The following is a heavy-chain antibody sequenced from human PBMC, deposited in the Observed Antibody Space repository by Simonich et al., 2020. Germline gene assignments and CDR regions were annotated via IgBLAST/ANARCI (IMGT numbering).Heavy chain of an antibody. D-gene: IGHD2-15*01. CDR2: ISPYNGNT. Sequence: QVQLVQSGAEVKKPGASVKVSCKASGYTFTSYGISWVRQAPGQGLEWMEWISPYNGNTNYATKLQGRVTMTTDTSTSTAYMELRSLRSDDTAVYYCARASRGTWWYYYFDYWGQGTLVTVSS. J-gene: IGHJ4*02. CDR1: GYTFTSYG. CDR3: ARASRGTWWYYYFDY. V-gene: IGHV1-18*01.